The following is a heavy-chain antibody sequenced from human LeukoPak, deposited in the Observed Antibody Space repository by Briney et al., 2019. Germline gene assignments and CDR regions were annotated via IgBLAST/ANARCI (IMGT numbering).Heavy chain of an antibody. D-gene: IGHD3-22*01. Sequence: GGSLRLSCAASGFTFSSYSMNWVRQAPGKGLEWVSYISSSSSTIYYADSVKGRFTISRDNAKNSLYLQMNSLRAEDTAVYYCARDRGDYYDSSGYTHDAFDIWGQGTMVTASS. CDR1: GFTFSSYS. J-gene: IGHJ3*02. V-gene: IGHV3-48*01. CDR3: ARDRGDYYDSSGYTHDAFDI. CDR2: ISSSSSTI.